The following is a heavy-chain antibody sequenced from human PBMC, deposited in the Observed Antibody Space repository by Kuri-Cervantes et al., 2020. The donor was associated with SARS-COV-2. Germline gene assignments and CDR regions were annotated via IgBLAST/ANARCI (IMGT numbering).Heavy chain of an antibody. CDR1: GFAFSSYG. Sequence: GGSLRLSCAASGFAFSSYGMHWVRQAPGKGLEWVAFIRYDGSNKYYADSVKGRFTISRDNSKNSLYLQMNSLRTEDTALYYCAKDKGDRRNEVYYFDYWGQGTLVTVSS. CDR2: IRYDGSNK. D-gene: IGHD1-1*01. CDR3: AKDKGDRRNEVYYFDY. V-gene: IGHV3-30*02. J-gene: IGHJ4*02.